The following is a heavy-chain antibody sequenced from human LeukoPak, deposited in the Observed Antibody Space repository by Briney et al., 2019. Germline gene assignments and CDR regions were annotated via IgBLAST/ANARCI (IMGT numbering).Heavy chain of an antibody. D-gene: IGHD6-19*01. CDR2: IRYDGSNK. J-gene: IGHJ4*02. Sequence: GGSLRLSCAASGFTFSSYGMHWVRQAPGKGLEWVAFIRYDGSNKYYADSVKGRFTISRDNSKNTLYLQMNSLRAEDTAVYYCAKDFTYIAVAGTSMSNWGQGTLVTVSS. V-gene: IGHV3-30*02. CDR3: AKDFTYIAVAGTSMSN. CDR1: GFTFSSYG.